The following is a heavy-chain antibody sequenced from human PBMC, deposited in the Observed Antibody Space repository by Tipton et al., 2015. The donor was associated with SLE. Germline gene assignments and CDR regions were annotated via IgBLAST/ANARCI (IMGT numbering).Heavy chain of an antibody. CDR2: MYHSESP. CDR1: GYSISSGYY. D-gene: IGHD7-27*01. J-gene: IGHJ4*02. CDR3: ARSLGTGYFGK. Sequence: TLSLTCTVSGYSISSGYYWACIWQPPGKGVEWIARMYHSESPYYNPSPESRATISVGTSKNHFSRKVNSVTAADTAVYYCARSLGTGYFGKWGPGTLVTVSS. V-gene: IGHV4-38-2*02.